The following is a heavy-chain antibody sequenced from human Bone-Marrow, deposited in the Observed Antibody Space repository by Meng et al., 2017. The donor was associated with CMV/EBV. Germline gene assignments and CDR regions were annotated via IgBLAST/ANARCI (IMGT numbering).Heavy chain of an antibody. Sequence: GESLKISCAASGFTFSSYAMGWVRQAPGKGLEWVSAISGSGGSTYYADSVKGRFTISRDNSKNTLYLQMNSLRAEDTAVYYCASPYSSSWSYYYGMDVWGQGATVTVSS. J-gene: IGHJ6*02. CDR1: GFTFSSYA. D-gene: IGHD6-13*01. V-gene: IGHV3-23*01. CDR2: ISGSGGST. CDR3: ASPYSSSWSYYYGMDV.